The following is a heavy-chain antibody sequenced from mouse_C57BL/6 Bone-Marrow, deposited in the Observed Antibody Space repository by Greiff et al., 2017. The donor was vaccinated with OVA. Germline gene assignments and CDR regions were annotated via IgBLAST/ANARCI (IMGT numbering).Heavy chain of an antibody. CDR3: ARDRGGNYD. Sequence: EVKLMESGGGLVKPGGSLKLSCAASGFTFSSYAMSWVRQTPEKRLEWVATISDGGSYTYYPDNGKGRFTISRDNAKNNLYLQMSHLKSEDTAMYYCARDRGGNYDWGQGTTLTVSS. D-gene: IGHD2-1*01. CDR1: GFTFSSYA. V-gene: IGHV5-4*01. J-gene: IGHJ2*01. CDR2: ISDGGSYT.